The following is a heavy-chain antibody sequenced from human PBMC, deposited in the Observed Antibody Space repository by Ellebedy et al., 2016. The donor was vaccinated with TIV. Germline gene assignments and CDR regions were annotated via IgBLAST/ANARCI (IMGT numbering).Heavy chain of an antibody. CDR2: ISYDENNK. CDR1: GFTFRSYA. Sequence: GGSLRLXCAASGFTFRSYAMHWVRQAPGKGLEWVAVISYDENNKHYADSVKGRFTISRDNSKNTLYLQMNSLRAEDTAVYYCARVEPFYCSSTSCKNLGSDYWGQGTLVTVSS. J-gene: IGHJ4*02. V-gene: IGHV3-30-3*01. D-gene: IGHD2-2*01. CDR3: ARVEPFYCSSTSCKNLGSDY.